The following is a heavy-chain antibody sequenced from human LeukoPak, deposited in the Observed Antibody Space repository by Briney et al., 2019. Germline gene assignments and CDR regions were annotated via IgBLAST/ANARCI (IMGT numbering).Heavy chain of an antibody. J-gene: IGHJ3*02. CDR1: GFTFDDYA. Sequence: GRSLRLSCAASGFTFDDYAMHWVRQAPGKGLEWVSGISWNSGSIGYADSAKGRFTISRDNAKNSLYLQMNSLRAEDMALYYCAKDGGYSYGLGHAFDIWGQGTMVTVSS. CDR2: ISWNSGSI. V-gene: IGHV3-9*03. CDR3: AKDGGYSYGLGHAFDI. D-gene: IGHD5-18*01.